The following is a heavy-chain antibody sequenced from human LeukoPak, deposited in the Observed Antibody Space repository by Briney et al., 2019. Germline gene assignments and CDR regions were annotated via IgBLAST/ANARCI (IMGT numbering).Heavy chain of an antibody. V-gene: IGHV3-15*01. CDR3: AKASGKITMVRGVITY. CDR2: IKSKTDGGTT. CDR1: GFTFSNAW. J-gene: IGHJ4*02. Sequence: PGGSLRLSGAASGFTFSNAWMSWVRQAPGKGLEWVGRIKSKTDGGTTDYAAPVKGRFTISRDDSKNTLYLQMNSLRAEDTAVYYCAKASGKITMVRGVITYWGQGTLVTVSS. D-gene: IGHD3-10*01.